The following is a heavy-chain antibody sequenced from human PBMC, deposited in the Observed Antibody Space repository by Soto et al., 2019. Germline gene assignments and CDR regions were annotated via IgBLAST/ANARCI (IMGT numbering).Heavy chain of an antibody. J-gene: IGHJ4*02. D-gene: IGHD4-17*01. Sequence: QVQLVESGGGVVQPGRSLRLSCAASGFTFSSYGMHWVRQAPGKGLEWVAVISYDGSNKYYADSVKGRFTISRDNSKNTLYLQMISLRAEDTAVYYCAKDQDYGDYGGYFDYWDQGTLVTVSS. CDR2: ISYDGSNK. V-gene: IGHV3-30*18. CDR3: AKDQDYGDYGGYFDY. CDR1: GFTFSSYG.